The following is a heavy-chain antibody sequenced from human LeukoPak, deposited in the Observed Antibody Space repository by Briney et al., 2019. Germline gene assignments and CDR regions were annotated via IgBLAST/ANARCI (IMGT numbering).Heavy chain of an antibody. CDR1: NASVNSYF. CDR2: IYTTGTT. CDR3: GRQGYTAAYHFFDY. V-gene: IGHV4-4*07. Sequence: SETLSPTCTVSNASVNSYFWGWVRQPAGKGLEWLGRIYTTGTTYYNPPLKSRLTLSIETSKSQFSLTLRSATAADTAVYFCGRQGYTAAYHFFDYWSLGTLVTVSS. J-gene: IGHJ4*02. D-gene: IGHD6-25*01.